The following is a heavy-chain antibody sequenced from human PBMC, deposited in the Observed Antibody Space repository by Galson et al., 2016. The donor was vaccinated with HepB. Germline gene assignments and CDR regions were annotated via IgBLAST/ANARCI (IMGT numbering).Heavy chain of an antibody. V-gene: IGHV4-4*02. J-gene: IGHJ4*02. CDR1: GGSFSRSHW. CDR3: ARKRGSYDSSGYYRSALDY. Sequence: SETLSLTCVVSGGSFSRSHWWSWVRQPPGKGLEWIGEIYHSGTTNYNPSLKSRVTMSVDKSKNQFFLKLRSVTAADTAVFYCARKRGSYDSSGYYRSALDYWGPGSLVTVSS. CDR2: IYHSGTT. D-gene: IGHD3-22*01.